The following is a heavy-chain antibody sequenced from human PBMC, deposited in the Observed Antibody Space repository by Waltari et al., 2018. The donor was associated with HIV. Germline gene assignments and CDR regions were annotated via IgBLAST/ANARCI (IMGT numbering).Heavy chain of an antibody. Sequence: QVQLVESGGGLVQPGGSVRPSCAASGFIFGDFAIHWVRQAPGKGLEWVAVISRDGSSKYYADSVQVRFTISRDNSKNSLHLHMNSLRPKDTAVYYCAREGIVAAPFDFWGLGTLVTVSS. V-gene: IGHV3-30*01. J-gene: IGHJ4*02. CDR1: GFIFGDFA. D-gene: IGHD2-15*01. CDR2: ISRDGSSK. CDR3: AREGIVAAPFDF.